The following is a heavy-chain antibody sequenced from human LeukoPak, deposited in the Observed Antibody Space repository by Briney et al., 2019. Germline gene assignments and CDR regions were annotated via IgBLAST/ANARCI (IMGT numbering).Heavy chain of an antibody. CDR1: GFTFSSYW. V-gene: IGHV3-74*01. Sequence: GGSLRLSCAASGFTFSSYWMHWVRQAPGKGLVWVSRINNDGSSTNYADSVKGRFTISRDNAKNTLYPQMNSLRAEDTAVYYCARDCSSTSCYRSGLDTWGQGTLVTVSS. CDR2: INNDGSST. D-gene: IGHD2-2*01. CDR3: ARDCSSTSCYRSGLDT. J-gene: IGHJ5*02.